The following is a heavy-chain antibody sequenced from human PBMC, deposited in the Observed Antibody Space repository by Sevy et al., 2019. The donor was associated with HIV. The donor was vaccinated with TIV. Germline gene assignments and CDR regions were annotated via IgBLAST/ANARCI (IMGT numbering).Heavy chain of an antibody. D-gene: IGHD6-19*01. CDR3: AREGGASSAWFENWFGP. CDR1: GGSITSYS. V-gene: IGHV4-4*07. J-gene: IGHJ5*02. CDR2: IYSNGNS. Sequence: SETLSLTCTVSGGSITSYSWSWIRQPAGKGLEWLGRIYSNGNSNYNPSLKSRVTMSVATSKNQFSLKLTSVNAADTAVYFCAREGGASSAWFENWFGPWGQGTLVTVSS.